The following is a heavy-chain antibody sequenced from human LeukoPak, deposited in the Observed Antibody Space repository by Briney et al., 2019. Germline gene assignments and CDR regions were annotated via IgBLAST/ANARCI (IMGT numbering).Heavy chain of an antibody. J-gene: IGHJ4*02. CDR3: ARDCEIGYSHCLC. D-gene: IGHD5-18*01. CDR1: GFTFSRYA. CDR2: IDYSGTYI. Sequence: GGSLRLSCAASGFTFSRYAMSWVRQAPGKGLEWVSTIDYSGTYINYAGSLRGRFTISRDDASNSLYLQMNSLRADDTAIYYCARDCEIGYSHCLCWGQGTLVTVSS. V-gene: IGHV3-21*06.